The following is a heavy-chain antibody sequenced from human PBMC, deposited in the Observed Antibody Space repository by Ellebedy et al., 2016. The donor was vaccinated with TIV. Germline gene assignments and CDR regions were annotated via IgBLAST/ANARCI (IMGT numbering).Heavy chain of an antibody. J-gene: IGHJ4*02. CDR1: GFTFSTYA. CDR2: ISYDGTSK. Sequence: GESPKISCAASGFTFSTYAMHWVRQAPGKGLEWMAVISYDGTSKYYADSVKGRFTISRDNSKNTVYLQMNSLRTEDTAVYYCARGIAVAAYFDYWGQGSLVTVSS. V-gene: IGHV3-30-3*01. CDR3: ARGIAVAAYFDY. D-gene: IGHD6-19*01.